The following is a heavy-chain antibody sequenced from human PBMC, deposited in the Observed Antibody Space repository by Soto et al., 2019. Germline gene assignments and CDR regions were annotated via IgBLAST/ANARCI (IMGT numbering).Heavy chain of an antibody. Sequence: QVQLVESGGGVVQPGRSLRLSCAASGFTFSSYAMHWVRQAPGKGLEWVALISFDGSTKYYADSVKGRFTVSRDNSKNTLYLQMNSLRTEDTAVYYCARAPYSRGWYAPWGQGTLVTVSS. CDR1: GFTFSSYA. J-gene: IGHJ5*02. CDR3: ARAPYSRGWYAP. D-gene: IGHD6-19*01. CDR2: ISFDGSTK. V-gene: IGHV3-30-3*01.